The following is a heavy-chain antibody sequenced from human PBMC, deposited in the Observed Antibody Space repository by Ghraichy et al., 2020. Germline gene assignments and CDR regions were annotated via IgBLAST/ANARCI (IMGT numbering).Heavy chain of an antibody. V-gene: IGHV3-11*01. Sequence: LSLTCAASGFTFSDYYMSWIRQAPGKGLEWVSYISSSGSTIYYADSVKGRFTISRDNAKNSLYLQMNSLRAEDTAVYYCARARYYYDSSGYYFDYWGQGNLVNVSS. D-gene: IGHD3-22*01. CDR2: ISSSGSTI. CDR3: ARARYYYDSSGYYFDY. CDR1: GFTFSDYY. J-gene: IGHJ4*02.